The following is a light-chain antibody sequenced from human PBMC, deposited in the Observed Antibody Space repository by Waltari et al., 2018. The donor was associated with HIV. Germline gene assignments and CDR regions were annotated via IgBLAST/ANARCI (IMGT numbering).Light chain of an antibody. CDR3: LQDFNYSWT. V-gene: IGKV1-6*02. J-gene: IGKJ1*01. Sequence: AVQMTQSPSSVSGFLGDRVTITCRASQGIRNDLSWFQMKPGTAPKLLIYASTILQTGVPPRFSGSASGTHFTLTISNLQSEDFATYFCLQDFNYSWTFGQGTKVE. CDR1: QGIRND. CDR2: AST.